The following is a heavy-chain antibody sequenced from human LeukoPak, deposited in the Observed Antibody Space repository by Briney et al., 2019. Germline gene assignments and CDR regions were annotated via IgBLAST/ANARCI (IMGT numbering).Heavy chain of an antibody. CDR2: ISGSSGNT. CDR1: GFTFSSYA. Sequence: QPGGSLRLSCAASGFTFSSYAMSWVRQAPGKGLEWVSAISGSSGNTYYADSVKGRFTISRDNSKNTLYLQMNNLRAEDTALYYCAKDTRTVVRVRLDYWGQGTLVTVSS. V-gene: IGHV3-23*01. D-gene: IGHD4-23*01. CDR3: AKDTRTVVRVRLDY. J-gene: IGHJ4*02.